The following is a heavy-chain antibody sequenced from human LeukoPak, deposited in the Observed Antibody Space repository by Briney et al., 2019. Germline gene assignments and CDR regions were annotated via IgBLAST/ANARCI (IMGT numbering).Heavy chain of an antibody. CDR1: GFTFDDYG. Sequence: GGSLRLSCAASGFTFDDYGMSWVRQAPGKGLEWVSGISGSGGSTDYADSVKRRFTISRDNSKNTLYLQMNSLRVEDTAVYYCAKDPGYQVVYCFDYWGQGTLVTVSS. J-gene: IGHJ4*02. D-gene: IGHD2-2*01. CDR3: AKDPGYQVVYCFDY. V-gene: IGHV3-23*01. CDR2: ISGSGGST.